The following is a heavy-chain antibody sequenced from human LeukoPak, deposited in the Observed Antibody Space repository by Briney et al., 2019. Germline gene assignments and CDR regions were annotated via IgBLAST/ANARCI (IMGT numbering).Heavy chain of an antibody. CDR3: ARQSLAARPGSYYYGMDV. Sequence: GSSVKVSCKASGGTFSSYAISWVRQAPGQGLGWMGGIIPIFGTANYAQKFQGRVTITADESTSTAYMELSSLRSEDTAVYYCARQSLAARPGSYYYGMDVWGQGTTVTVSS. D-gene: IGHD6-6*01. CDR2: IIPIFGTA. CDR1: GGTFSSYA. V-gene: IGHV1-69*01. J-gene: IGHJ6*02.